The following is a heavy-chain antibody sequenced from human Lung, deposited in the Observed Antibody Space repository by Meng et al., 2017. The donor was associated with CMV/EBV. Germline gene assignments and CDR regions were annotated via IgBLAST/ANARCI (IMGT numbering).Heavy chain of an antibody. Sequence: ESXKISCAASGFSFSTYSMNWVRQTPGKGLEWVSSITSSSSYIFYADSVKGRFIISRDNAKNSLYLQMNSLKAEDTGVYYCARDGGSGWSWGQGPLVTVSS. CDR2: ITSSSSYI. CDR3: ARDGGSGWS. D-gene: IGHD6-19*01. V-gene: IGHV3-21*03. J-gene: IGHJ5*02. CDR1: GFSFSTYS.